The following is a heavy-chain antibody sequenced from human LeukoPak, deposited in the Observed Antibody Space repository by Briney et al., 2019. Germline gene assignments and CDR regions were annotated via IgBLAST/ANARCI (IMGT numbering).Heavy chain of an antibody. CDR1: GGSISSYY. Sequence: SETLSLTCTVSGGSISSYYWSWIRQPPGKGLEWIGYIYYSGSTNYNPSLKSRVTISVDTSKNQFSLKLSSVTAADTAVYYCARAYSSSWADAFDIWGQGTMVTVSP. V-gene: IGHV4-59*01. CDR3: ARAYSSSWADAFDI. D-gene: IGHD6-13*01. CDR2: IYYSGST. J-gene: IGHJ3*02.